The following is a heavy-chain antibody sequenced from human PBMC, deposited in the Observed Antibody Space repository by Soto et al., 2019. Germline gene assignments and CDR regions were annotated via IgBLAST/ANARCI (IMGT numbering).Heavy chain of an antibody. Sequence: SETLSLTCTVSGGSISSYYWSWIRQPPGKGLEWIGYIYYSGSTNYNPSLKSRVTISVDTSKNQFSLKLSSVTAADTAVYYCARSFGSGSYSFDYWGQGTLVTVSS. CDR3: ARSFGSGSYSFDY. D-gene: IGHD3-10*01. V-gene: IGHV4-59*08. J-gene: IGHJ4*02. CDR1: GGSISSYY. CDR2: IYYSGST.